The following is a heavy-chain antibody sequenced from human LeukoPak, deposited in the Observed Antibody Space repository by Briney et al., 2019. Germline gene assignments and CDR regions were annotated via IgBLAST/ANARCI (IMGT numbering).Heavy chain of an antibody. J-gene: IGHJ4*02. CDR3: ARDFNYYDSRVNYFEY. V-gene: IGHV3-7*01. D-gene: IGHD3-22*01. CDR2: INQDGSEK. Sequence: GGSLRLSCAASGFTLSRYWMSWVRQAPGKGLEWVANINQDGSEKNYVDSVKGRFTISRDNAKNSLYLQMNSLRAEDTAVYYCARDFNYYDSRVNYFEYWGQGTLVTVSS. CDR1: GFTLSRYW.